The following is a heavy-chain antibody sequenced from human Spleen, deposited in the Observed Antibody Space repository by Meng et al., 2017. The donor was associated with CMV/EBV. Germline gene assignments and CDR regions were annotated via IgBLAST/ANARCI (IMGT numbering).Heavy chain of an antibody. CDR1: GFTFSSYS. V-gene: IGHV3-21*01. D-gene: IGHD1-26*01. Sequence: GGSLRLSCAASGFTFSSYSMNWVRQAPGKGLEWVSSISSSSSYIYYADSVKGRFTISRDNAKNSLYLQMNSLRAEDTAVYYCATSGPYYYYGMDVWGQGTTVTVSS. CDR2: ISSSSSYI. CDR3: ATSGPYYYYGMDV. J-gene: IGHJ6*02.